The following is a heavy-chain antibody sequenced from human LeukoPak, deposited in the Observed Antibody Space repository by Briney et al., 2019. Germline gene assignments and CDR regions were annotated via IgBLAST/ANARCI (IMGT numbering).Heavy chain of an antibody. CDR3: ARGLGYCTSTTCLLPFDY. CDR1: GITFSNAW. CDR2: IYSGGST. J-gene: IGHJ4*02. V-gene: IGHV3-53*01. Sequence: PGGSLRLSCAASGITFSNAWMTWVRQAPGKGLECVSVIYSGGSTYYADSVKGRFTVSRDNSKNTLYLQMNSLRAEDTAMYYCARGLGYCTSTTCLLPFDYWGQGTLVTVSS. D-gene: IGHD2-2*01.